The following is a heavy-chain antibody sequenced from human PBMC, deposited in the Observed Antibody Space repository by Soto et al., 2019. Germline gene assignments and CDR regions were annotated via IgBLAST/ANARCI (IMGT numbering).Heavy chain of an antibody. Sequence: QVQLQESGPGLVKPSETLSLTCTVSGGSISTYYWSWIRQSPGKGLEWIGYIYYSGSTNYNPSLASRVTTSKDTSKDQLFLRLSSVTAADTAVYYCARGGLVASLYWYFDVWGRGSLVTVSS. CDR2: IYYSGST. D-gene: IGHD5-12*01. V-gene: IGHV4-59*08. CDR1: GGSISTYY. CDR3: ARGGLVASLYWYFDV. J-gene: IGHJ2*01.